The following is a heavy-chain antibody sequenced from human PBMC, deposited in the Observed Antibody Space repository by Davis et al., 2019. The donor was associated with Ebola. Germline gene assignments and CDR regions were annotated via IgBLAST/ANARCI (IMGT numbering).Heavy chain of an antibody. CDR2: ISNGGRT. D-gene: IGHD6-19*01. Sequence: SETLSLTCSVSAGSVGSDYWSWIRQSPGKGLEWIAFISNGGRTIYNPSLRGRVTISIDTSKNQFSLEVRSVTAADTAVYYCARGEVAVAGTGLAYYYYGMDVWGKGTTVTVSS. V-gene: IGHV4-59*02. CDR1: AGSVGSDY. CDR3: ARGEVAVAGTGLAYYYYGMDV. J-gene: IGHJ6*04.